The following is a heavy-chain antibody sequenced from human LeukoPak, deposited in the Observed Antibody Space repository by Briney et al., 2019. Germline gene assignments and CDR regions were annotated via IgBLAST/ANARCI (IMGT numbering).Heavy chain of an antibody. CDR2: INHSGST. CDR1: GGSFSGYY. D-gene: IGHD3-9*01. CDR3: ARATPLRYFDWLLHLPFDY. V-gene: IGHV4-34*01. J-gene: IGHJ4*02. Sequence: SETLSLTCAVYGGSFSGYYWSWIRQPPGKGLEWIGEINHSGSTNYNPSLKSRVTISVDTSKNQFSLKLSSVTAAGTAVYYCARATPLRYFDWLLHLPFDYWGQGTLVTVSS.